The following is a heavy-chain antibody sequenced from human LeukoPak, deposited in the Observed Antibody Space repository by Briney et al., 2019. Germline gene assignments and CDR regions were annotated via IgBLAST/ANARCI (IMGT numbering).Heavy chain of an antibody. Sequence: SETLSLTCTVSGGSISSGSYYWSWIRQPAGKGLEWIGRIYTSGSTNYNPSLKGRVTISVDTSKNQFSLKLSSVTAADTAVYYCARASGSGYSRYFDYWGQGTLVTVSS. CDR3: ARASGSGYSRYFDY. D-gene: IGHD3-22*01. V-gene: IGHV4-61*02. CDR2: IYTSGST. CDR1: GGSISSGSYY. J-gene: IGHJ4*02.